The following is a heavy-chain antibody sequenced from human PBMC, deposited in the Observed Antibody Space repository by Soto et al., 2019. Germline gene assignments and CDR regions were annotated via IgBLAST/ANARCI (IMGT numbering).Heavy chain of an antibody. J-gene: IGHJ5*02. V-gene: IGHV3-73*01. CDR2: ISTKSNNYAT. CDR1: GFTFSGSA. D-gene: IGHD3-10*01. Sequence: PGGSLRLSCAASGFTFSGSAMYWVRQAPGKGLEWIGRISTKSNNYATTYVASVTGRFIISRDDSKNTAYLQMNRLKTEDTAVDYCCRTLFGSGDPWGQGTLVTVSS. CDR3: CRTLFGSGDP.